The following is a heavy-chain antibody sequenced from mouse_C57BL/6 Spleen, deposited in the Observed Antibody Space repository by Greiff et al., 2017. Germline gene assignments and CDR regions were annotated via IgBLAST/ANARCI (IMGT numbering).Heavy chain of an antibody. Sequence: VQGVESGAELVKPGASVKMSCKASGYTFTTYPIEWMKQNHGKSLEWIGNFHPYNDDTKYNEKFKGKATLTVEKSSSTVYLELSRLTSDDSAVYYCALDSSGYWYFDVWGTGTTVTVSS. V-gene: IGHV1-47*01. CDR3: ALDSSGYWYFDV. CDR2: FHPYNDDT. J-gene: IGHJ1*03. CDR1: GYTFTTYP. D-gene: IGHD3-2*02.